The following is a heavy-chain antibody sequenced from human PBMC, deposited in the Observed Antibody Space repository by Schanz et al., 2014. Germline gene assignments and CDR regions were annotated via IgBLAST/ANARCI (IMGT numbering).Heavy chain of an antibody. CDR1: GDSIRSDHYY. CDR2: IFYNKET. V-gene: IGHV4-39*01. J-gene: IGHJ3*02. Sequence: RLQESGPGLVKPSETLSLTCTVSGDSIRSDHYYWGWIRQPPGKGLEGIGRIFYNKETSYNPSTGVRAALPVAAYMKESSLRLAAVTAADTAVDYCARHVGSNWFYAFDIWGPGTMVTVSS. D-gene: IGHD6-13*01. CDR3: ARHVGSNWFYAFDI.